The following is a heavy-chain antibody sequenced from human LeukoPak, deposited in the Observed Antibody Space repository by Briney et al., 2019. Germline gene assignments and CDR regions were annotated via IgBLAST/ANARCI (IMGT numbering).Heavy chain of an antibody. J-gene: IGHJ5*02. Sequence: PGGSLRLSCAASGFTFSSYSMNWVRQAPGKGLEWVSSISSSSSYIYYADSVKGRFTISRDNAKNSLYLQMNSLRAEDTAVYYCARTRIAAERNWFDPWGQGTLVTVSS. CDR3: ARTRIAAERNWFDP. CDR1: GFTFSSYS. D-gene: IGHD6-13*01. V-gene: IGHV3-21*01. CDR2: ISSSSSYI.